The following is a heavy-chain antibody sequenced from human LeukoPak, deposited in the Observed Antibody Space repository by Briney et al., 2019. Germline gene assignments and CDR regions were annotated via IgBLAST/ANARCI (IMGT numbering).Heavy chain of an antibody. Sequence: PSETLSLTCTVSGGSISSSSYYWGWIRQPPGKGLEWIGSIYYTGSTFYSPSLKNRLTIFVDPSKTQFSLKLTSVTAADTAIYYCATDTEGGAFDIWGQGTMVTVSS. CDR1: GGSISSSSYY. CDR2: IYYTGST. J-gene: IGHJ3*02. V-gene: IGHV4-39*01. CDR3: ATDTEGGAFDI.